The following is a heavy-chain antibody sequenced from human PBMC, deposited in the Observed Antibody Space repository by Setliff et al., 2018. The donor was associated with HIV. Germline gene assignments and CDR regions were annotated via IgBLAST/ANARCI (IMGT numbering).Heavy chain of an antibody. CDR1: GGSISSYY. CDR3: AREGYYDRADDFDI. D-gene: IGHD3-22*01. V-gene: IGHV4-59*01. Sequence: PSETLSLTCTVSGGSISSYYWSWIRQPPGKGLEWIGYIYYSGSTNYNPSLKSRVTISVDTSKNQFSLKLSSVTAADVAVYYCAREGYYDRADDFDIWGQGTMVTVSS. CDR2: IYYSGST. J-gene: IGHJ3*02.